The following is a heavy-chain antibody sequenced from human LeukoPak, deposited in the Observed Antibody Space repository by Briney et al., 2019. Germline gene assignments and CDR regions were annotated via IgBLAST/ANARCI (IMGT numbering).Heavy chain of an antibody. CDR1: GYTFTGYY. V-gene: IGHV1-2*02. CDR3: ARLSVVPAATPFDP. CDR2: INPNSGGT. Sequence: ASVKVSCKASGYTFTGYYMHWVRQAPGQGLEWMGWINPNSGGTNYAQKFQGRVTMTRDTPISTAYMELSRLRSDDTAVYYCARLSVVPAATPFDPWGQGTLVTVSS. J-gene: IGHJ5*02. D-gene: IGHD2-2*01.